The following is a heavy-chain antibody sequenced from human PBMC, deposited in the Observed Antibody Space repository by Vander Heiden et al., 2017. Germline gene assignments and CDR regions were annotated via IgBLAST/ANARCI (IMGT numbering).Heavy chain of an antibody. V-gene: IGHV6-1*01. Sequence: QVQLQQSGPGLVKPSQTLSLTCAISGDSVSSTSAAWAWIRQSPSRGLEWLGRTYYRSKWHNDYAVSVKSRIIINSDTSKNQFSLQLNSVTPEDTAVYYCTREGYSSGRYLGDYWGQGTLVTVSS. CDR2: TYYRSKWHN. CDR3: TREGYSSGRYLGDY. CDR1: GDSVSSTSAA. J-gene: IGHJ4*02. D-gene: IGHD6-19*01.